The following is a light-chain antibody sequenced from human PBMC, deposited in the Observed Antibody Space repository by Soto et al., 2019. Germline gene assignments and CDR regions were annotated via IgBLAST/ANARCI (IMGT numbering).Light chain of an antibody. Sequence: QSVLTQPPSASGTPGQRVTISCSGSSSNIGTNTVNWYQQLPGATPDLLIYNNNQRPSGVPDRFSGSKSGTSASLAISGLQSEDEADYYCAVWDDNVNGPGYVFGTGTKVTVL. CDR1: SSNIGTNT. J-gene: IGLJ1*01. CDR2: NNN. V-gene: IGLV1-44*01. CDR3: AVWDDNVNGPGYV.